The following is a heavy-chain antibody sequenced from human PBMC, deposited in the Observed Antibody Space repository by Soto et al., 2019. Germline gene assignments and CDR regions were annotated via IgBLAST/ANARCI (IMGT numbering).Heavy chain of an antibody. CDR1: GYTFSNYG. Sequence: QVQLVQSGAEVKKPGASVKVSCKASGYTFSNYGINWVRQAPGQGLEWMGWISGYNGNTNYAHSLQGRVTMTTDTSNSTAYMELRGLTVDDSAGDFCARGALTGRMGGDSWGQGTLVTVSS. D-gene: IGHD3-16*01. V-gene: IGHV1-18*01. J-gene: IGHJ4*02. CDR3: ARGALTGRMGGDS. CDR2: ISGYNGNT.